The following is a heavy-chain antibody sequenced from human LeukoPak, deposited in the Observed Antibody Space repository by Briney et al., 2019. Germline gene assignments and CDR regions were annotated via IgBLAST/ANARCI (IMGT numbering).Heavy chain of an antibody. D-gene: IGHD2-2*01. V-gene: IGHV4-59*12. Sequence: PPETLSLTCTVSGGSISSYYWSWIRQPPGKGLEWIGYIYYSGSTNYNPSLKSRVTISVDTSKNQFSLKLSSVTAADTAVYYCRGSSSTSWGGFDYWGQGTLVTVSS. CDR3: RGSSSTSWGGFDY. CDR1: GGSISSYY. J-gene: IGHJ4*02. CDR2: IYYSGST.